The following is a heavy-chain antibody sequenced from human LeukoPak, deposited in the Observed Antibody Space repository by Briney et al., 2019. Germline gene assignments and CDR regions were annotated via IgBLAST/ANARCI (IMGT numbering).Heavy chain of an antibody. CDR2: INWSGGST. D-gene: IGHD3-3*02. V-gene: IGHV3-20*04. CDR1: GFAFDEHG. J-gene: IGHJ4*02. CDR3: ARAPITIPFYFDY. Sequence: GGSLRLSCTASGFAFDEHGMSWVRQVPGKGLEWVSGINWSGGSTGYADPLRGRFTISRDNAMSSLYLQMDSLRAEDTALYYCARAPITIPFYFDYWGQGTLVTVSS.